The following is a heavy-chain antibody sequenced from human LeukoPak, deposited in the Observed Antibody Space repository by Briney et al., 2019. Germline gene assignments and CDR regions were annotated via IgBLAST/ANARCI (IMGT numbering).Heavy chain of an antibody. Sequence: VASVKVSCKASGYTFTGYYMHWVRQAPGQGLEWMGWINPNSGGTNYAQKFQGRVTMTRDTSISTAYMELSRLRSDDTAVYYCAREGYDILTGYSDFDYWGQGTLVTVSS. D-gene: IGHD3-9*01. CDR3: AREGYDILTGYSDFDY. CDR1: GYTFTGYY. CDR2: INPNSGGT. J-gene: IGHJ4*02. V-gene: IGHV1-2*02.